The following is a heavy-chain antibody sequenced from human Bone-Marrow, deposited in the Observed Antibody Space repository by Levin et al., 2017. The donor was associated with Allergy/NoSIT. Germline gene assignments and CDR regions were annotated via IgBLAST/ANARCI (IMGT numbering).Heavy chain of an antibody. V-gene: IGHV3-30*03. D-gene: IGHD3-22*01. CDR1: GFTFSNYA. J-gene: IGHJ4*02. Sequence: PGESLKISCAASGFTFSNYAMHWVRQAPGKGLEWVSVISYDGSQDFTADSVKGRFTVSRDNSKNTLYLQMDSLRVEDTAVYYCARDLFVYDSGGYHPAYWGQGTLVTVSS. CDR3: ARDLFVYDSGGYHPAY. CDR2: ISYDGSQD.